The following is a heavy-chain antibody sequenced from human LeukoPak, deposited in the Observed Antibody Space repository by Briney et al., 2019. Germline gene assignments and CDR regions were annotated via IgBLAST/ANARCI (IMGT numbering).Heavy chain of an antibody. CDR1: GFTFSSYA. CDR3: ATGYVTKGYFDS. Sequence: GGSLRLSCAASGFTFSSYAMSWVRQAPGKGLEWVSAISYDSTTTFYADSVKGRFTISRDNSKNTLFLQMNSLRAEDTALYYCATGYVTKGYFDSWGQGTLVTVSS. CDR2: ISYDSTTT. D-gene: IGHD3-16*01. V-gene: IGHV3-23*01. J-gene: IGHJ4*02.